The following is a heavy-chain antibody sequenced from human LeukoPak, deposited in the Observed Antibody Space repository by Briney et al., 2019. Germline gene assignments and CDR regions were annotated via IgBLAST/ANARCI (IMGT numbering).Heavy chain of an antibody. CDR3: ARGGPGPPGS. D-gene: IGHD3-16*01. CDR2: ISSGSSTT. Sequence: GGSLRLSCVVSGLTFRSDNMHWVRQAPGKGLEWISYISSGSSTTYYADSVKGRFTIYRDNAKNSLYLQMNSLRGDDTAVYYCARGGPGPPGSWGQGTLVTVSS. J-gene: IGHJ5*02. CDR1: GLTFRSDN. V-gene: IGHV3-48*04.